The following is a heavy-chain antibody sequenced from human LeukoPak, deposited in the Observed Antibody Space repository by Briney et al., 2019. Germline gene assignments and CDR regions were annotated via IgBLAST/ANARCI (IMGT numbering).Heavy chain of an antibody. CDR3: ARDPDYDSSGYYYYYGMDV. CDR1: GGSFSGYY. V-gene: IGHV4-34*01. CDR2: INHSGST. Sequence: PSETLSLTCAVYGGSFSGYYWSWIRQPPGKGLEWIGEINHSGSTNYNPSLKSRVTISVDTSKNQFSLKLSSVTAEDTAVYYCARDPDYDSSGYYYYYGMDVWGQGTTVTVSS. D-gene: IGHD3-22*01. J-gene: IGHJ6*02.